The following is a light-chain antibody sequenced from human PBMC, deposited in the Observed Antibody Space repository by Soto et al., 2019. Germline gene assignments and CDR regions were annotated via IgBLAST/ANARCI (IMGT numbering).Light chain of an antibody. V-gene: IGKV4-1*01. CDR2: WAS. CDR1: QSIVYNSNNRNY. J-gene: IGKJ2*01. CDR3: QQYYSTPYT. Sequence: DIVMTQSPDSLAVSLGERATINCKSSQSIVYNSNNRNYLAWYQQKPGQPPKLLISWASTRKSGVPDRFSGSGSGTHFTLTISSLQAEDVAAYYCQQYYSTPYTFGQGTKLEI.